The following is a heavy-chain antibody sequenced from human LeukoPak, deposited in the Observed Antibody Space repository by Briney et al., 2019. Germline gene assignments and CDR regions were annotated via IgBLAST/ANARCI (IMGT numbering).Heavy chain of an antibody. V-gene: IGHV4-31*03. Sequence: PSETLSLTCTVSGDSISSGGYYWSWIRQHPGKGLEWIGYIYSSGSTNYNPSLKSRVTISVDTSKNQFSLNLSSVTAADTAVYYCARGPDYYDSSGYYYGVDYWGQGTLVTVSS. CDR3: ARGPDYYDSSGYYYGVDY. D-gene: IGHD3-22*01. J-gene: IGHJ4*02. CDR2: IYSSGST. CDR1: GDSISSGGYY.